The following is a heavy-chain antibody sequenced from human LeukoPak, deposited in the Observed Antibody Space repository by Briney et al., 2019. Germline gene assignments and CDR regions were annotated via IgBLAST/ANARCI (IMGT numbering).Heavy chain of an antibody. Sequence: KVSCKGSGYSFTSYWIGWVRQMPGKGLEWMGIIYPGDSDTRYSPSFQGQVTISADKSISTAYLQWSSLKASDTAMYYCARGYYDSSGYYYDHPQYFDYWGQGTLVTVSS. CDR3: ARGYYDSSGYYYDHPQYFDY. J-gene: IGHJ4*02. D-gene: IGHD3-22*01. CDR1: GYSFTSYW. CDR2: IYPGDSDT. V-gene: IGHV5-51*01.